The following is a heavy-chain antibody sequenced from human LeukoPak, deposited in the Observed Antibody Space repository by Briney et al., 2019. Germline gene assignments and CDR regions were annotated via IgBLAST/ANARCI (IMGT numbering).Heavy chain of an antibody. D-gene: IGHD3-9*01. Sequence: GGSLRLSCAASGFTFSDYYMSWIRQAPGKGLEWVSYISSSGSTIYYADSVKGRFTISRDSAKNSLYLQMNSLRAEDTAVYYCAREDYDILTGFPLLDPWGQGTLVTVSS. CDR3: AREDYDILTGFPLLDP. V-gene: IGHV3-11*04. CDR2: ISSSGSTI. CDR1: GFTFSDYY. J-gene: IGHJ5*02.